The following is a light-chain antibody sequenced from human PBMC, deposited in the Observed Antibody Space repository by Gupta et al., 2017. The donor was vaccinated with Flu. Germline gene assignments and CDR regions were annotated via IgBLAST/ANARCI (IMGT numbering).Light chain of an antibody. CDR2: SNN. Sequence: RVTISCSGSNSDSGTNTVNWYQQLPGKAPKLLIYSNNQRPSGVPDRFSGSKSGTSASLAISGLQSEDEAEYYCAAWADRLIVPLFGTGTEVTVL. J-gene: IGLJ1*01. CDR1: NSDSGTNT. CDR3: AAWADRLIVPL. V-gene: IGLV1-44*01.